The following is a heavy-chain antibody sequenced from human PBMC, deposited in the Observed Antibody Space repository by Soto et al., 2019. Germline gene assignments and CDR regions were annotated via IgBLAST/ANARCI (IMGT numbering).Heavy chain of an antibody. CDR1: GFTFSAYA. CDR3: ARDGNTYYYDRQDY. CDR2: ISYDGNNR. Sequence: QEQLVESGGGVVQPGRSLRLSCAASGFTFSAYAMNWVRQAPGKGLEWVALISYDGNNRYYADYVKGRFTISSDNSKNTLDLQMNSRRGKDTAVYYCARDGNTYYYDRQDYWGQGSLVTVSS. J-gene: IGHJ4*02. D-gene: IGHD3-22*01. V-gene: IGHV3-30-3*01.